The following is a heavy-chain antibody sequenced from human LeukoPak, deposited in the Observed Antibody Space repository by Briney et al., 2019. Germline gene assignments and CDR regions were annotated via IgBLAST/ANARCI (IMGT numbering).Heavy chain of an antibody. V-gene: IGHV3-30*18. CDR1: GFTFSNYA. J-gene: IGHJ4*02. D-gene: IGHD5-18*01. Sequence: PGRSLRLSCAASGFTFSNYAMHWVRQAPGKGLDWVAVISYGGSKKYYADSVKGRFSISRDNSKNTVYLQMNSLRAEDTAVYYCAKDPAMVFGTLSYWGQGTLVTVSS. CDR3: AKDPAMVFGTLSY. CDR2: ISYGGSKK.